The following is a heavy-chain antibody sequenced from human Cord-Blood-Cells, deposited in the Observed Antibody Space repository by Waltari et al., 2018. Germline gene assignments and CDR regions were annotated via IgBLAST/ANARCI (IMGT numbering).Heavy chain of an antibody. V-gene: IGHV3-15*01. D-gene: IGHD4-17*01. Sequence: EVQLVESGGGLVKPGGSLRLSCAASGFTFSNAWMSWVRQAPGKGLEWVGRIKSKTDGGTTDYAAPVKGRFTISRDDSKNTLYLQMNSLKTEDTAVYYCTTFVYGDYYYYYYGMDVWGQGTTVTVSS. CDR1: GFTFSNAW. J-gene: IGHJ6*02. CDR2: IKSKTDGGTT. CDR3: TTFVYGDYYYYYYGMDV.